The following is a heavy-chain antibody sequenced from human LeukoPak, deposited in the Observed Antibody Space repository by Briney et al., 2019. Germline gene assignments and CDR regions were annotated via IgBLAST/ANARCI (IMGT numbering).Heavy chain of an antibody. CDR1: GFTFTDYY. V-gene: IGHV1-2*02. CDR2: INPNSGDS. D-gene: IGHD2-21*02. Sequence: WASVKVSCKASGFTFTDYYIHWVRQAPGQGLEWMGYINPNSGDSNSAQKFQGRVAMTGDTPISTAYMELSSLRSDDTAVYYCARQVVVVTAAYFYFEYWGQGTLVTVSS. CDR3: ARQVVVVTAAYFYFEY. J-gene: IGHJ4*02.